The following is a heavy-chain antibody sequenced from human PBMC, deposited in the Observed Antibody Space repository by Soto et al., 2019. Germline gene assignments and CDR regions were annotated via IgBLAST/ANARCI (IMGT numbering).Heavy chain of an antibody. V-gene: IGHV3-23*01. CDR1: GFTFSSVA. Sequence: GGSLRLSCAASGFTFSSVAMAWVRQAPGKGLEWVSSITDSGGSTDYADSVKGWFTISRDNSRNTLYLQMNSLRADDTAVYYCAKLYWNPRYFDYWGQGTRVTVPQ. CDR2: ITDSGGST. D-gene: IGHD1-1*01. CDR3: AKLYWNPRYFDY. J-gene: IGHJ4*02.